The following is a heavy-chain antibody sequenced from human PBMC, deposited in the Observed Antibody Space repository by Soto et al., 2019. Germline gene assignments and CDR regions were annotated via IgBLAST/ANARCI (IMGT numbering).Heavy chain of an antibody. V-gene: IGHV3-33*01. CDR3: ARAGDYYDSSGYYPQAFDI. D-gene: IGHD3-22*01. J-gene: IGHJ3*02. Sequence: GGSLRLSCAASGFTFNSYGMHWVRQAPGKGLEWVAVIWYDGSNKYYADSVKGRFTISRDNSKNTLYLQMNSLRAEDTAVYYCARAGDYYDSSGYYPQAFDIWGQGTMVTVSS. CDR2: IWYDGSNK. CDR1: GFTFNSYG.